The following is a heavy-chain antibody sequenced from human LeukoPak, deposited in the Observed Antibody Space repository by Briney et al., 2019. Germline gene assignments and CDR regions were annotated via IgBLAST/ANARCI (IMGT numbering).Heavy chain of an antibody. CDR2: INHSGST. J-gene: IGHJ4*02. CDR1: GGSFSGYY. V-gene: IGHV4-34*01. D-gene: IGHD5-12*01. CDR3: ARVRTRIVGYSGYDWAY. Sequence: SETLSLTCAVYGGSFSGYYWSWIRQPPGKGLEWIGEINHSGSTNYNPSLKSRVTISVDTSKNQFSLKLSSVTAADTAVYYCARVRTRIVGYSGYDWAYWGQGTLVTVSS.